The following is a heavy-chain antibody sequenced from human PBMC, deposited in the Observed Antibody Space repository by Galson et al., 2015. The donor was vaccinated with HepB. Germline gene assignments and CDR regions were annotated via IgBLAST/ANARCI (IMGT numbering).Heavy chain of an antibody. J-gene: IGHJ4*02. CDR1: GYIFTNYG. CDR2: IFSNNGNT. V-gene: IGHV1-18*04. CDR3: ARARYSTSPPAL. D-gene: IGHD1-26*01. Sequence: SVKVSCKASGYIFTNYGISWVRQAPGQGLEWMGWIFSNNGNTDYGQRFQGRVTMTTDTSTNTAYMELRSLRSDDTAVYYCARARYSTSPPALWGQGSLVTVSS.